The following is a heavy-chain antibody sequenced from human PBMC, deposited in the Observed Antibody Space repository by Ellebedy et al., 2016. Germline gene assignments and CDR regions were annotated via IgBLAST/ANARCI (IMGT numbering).Heavy chain of an antibody. Sequence: GGSLRLXXAASGFTFSSYAMHWVRQAPGKGLEWVAVISYDGSNKYYADSVKGRFTISRDNSKNTLYLQMNSLRAEDTAVYYCARESTHSGYDLSWFDPWGQGTLVTVSS. CDR2: ISYDGSNK. V-gene: IGHV3-30-3*01. CDR3: ARESTHSGYDLSWFDP. J-gene: IGHJ5*02. D-gene: IGHD5-12*01. CDR1: GFTFSSYA.